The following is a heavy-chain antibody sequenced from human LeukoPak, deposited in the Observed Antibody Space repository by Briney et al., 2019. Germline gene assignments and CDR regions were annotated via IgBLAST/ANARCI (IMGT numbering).Heavy chain of an antibody. V-gene: IGHV3-30*03. Sequence: GGSLRLSCAASGFTFSSYGMHWVRQAPGKGLEWVAVISYDGSNKYYADSVKGRFAISRDNAKNSLYLQLNSLRAEDTAVYYCARSLVVGATYPYHWGQGTLVTVSS. J-gene: IGHJ5*02. CDR2: ISYDGSNK. CDR3: ARSLVVGATYPYH. CDR1: GFTFSSYG. D-gene: IGHD1-26*01.